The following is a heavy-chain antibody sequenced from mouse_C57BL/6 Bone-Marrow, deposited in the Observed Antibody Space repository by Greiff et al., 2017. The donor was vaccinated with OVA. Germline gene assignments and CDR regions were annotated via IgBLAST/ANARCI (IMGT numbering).Heavy chain of an antibody. CDR1: GYTFTDYY. D-gene: IGHD1-1*01. CDR2: INPNNGGT. Sequence: EVMLQQSGPELVKPGASVKISCKASGYTFTDYYMNWVKQSHGKSLEWIGDINPNNGGTSYNQKFKGKATLTVDKSSSTAYMELRSLTSEDSAVYYCAPVATDDWGQGTTLTVSS. J-gene: IGHJ2*01. V-gene: IGHV1-26*01. CDR3: APVATDD.